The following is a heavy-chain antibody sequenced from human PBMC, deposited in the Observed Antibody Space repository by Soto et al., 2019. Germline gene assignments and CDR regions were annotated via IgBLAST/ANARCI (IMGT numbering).Heavy chain of an antibody. Sequence: SQTLSLTCAVSGDSVSTTSAAWNWVRQSPSRGLEWLGRTYYRFKWYNDYPVSVKSRININVDTSKNQISLQLNSVTPEDTAVYYCARAGPYFHCSGLDVWGQGTTVTVSS. CDR2: TYYRFKWYN. J-gene: IGHJ6*02. V-gene: IGHV6-1*01. CDR3: ARAGPYFHCSGLDV. D-gene: IGHD3-9*01. CDR1: GDSVSTTSAA.